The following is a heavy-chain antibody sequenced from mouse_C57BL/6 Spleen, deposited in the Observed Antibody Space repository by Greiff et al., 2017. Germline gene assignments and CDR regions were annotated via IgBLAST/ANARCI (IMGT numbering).Heavy chain of an antibody. J-gene: IGHJ2*01. CDR1: GFTFSDYG. V-gene: IGHV5-17*01. CDR2: ISSGSSTI. Sequence: EVKLVESGGGLVKPGGSLKLSCAASGFTFSDYGMHWVRQAPEKGLEWVAYISSGSSTIYYADTVKGRFTISRDNAKNTLFLQMTSLRSEDTAMYYCARGDDNYFDYWGQGTTLTVSS. CDR3: ARGDDNYFDY.